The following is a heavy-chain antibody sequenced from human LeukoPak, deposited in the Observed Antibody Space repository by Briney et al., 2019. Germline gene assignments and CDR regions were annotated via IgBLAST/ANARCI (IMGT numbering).Heavy chain of an antibody. CDR1: GFTFSSYA. Sequence: GGSLRLSCAASGFTFSSYAMSWVRQAPGKGLEWVSAISGSGGSTYYADSVKGRFTISRDNSKNTLYLQMNSLRAEDTAVYYCAKRGIWFGELLSNWFDPWGQGTWSPSPQ. D-gene: IGHD3-10*01. V-gene: IGHV3-23*01. CDR3: AKRGIWFGELLSNWFDP. CDR2: ISGSGGST. J-gene: IGHJ5*02.